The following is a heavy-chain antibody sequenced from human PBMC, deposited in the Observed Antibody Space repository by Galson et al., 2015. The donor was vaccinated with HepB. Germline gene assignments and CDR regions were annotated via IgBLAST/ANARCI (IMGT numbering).Heavy chain of an antibody. CDR1: GGTFSSYA. J-gene: IGHJ4*02. D-gene: IGHD3-22*01. CDR2: IIPIFGTA. Sequence: SVKVSCKASGGTFSSYAISWVRQAPGQGLEWMGGIIPIFGTANYAQKFQGRVTITADESTSTAYMELSSLRSEDTAVYYCARGSTYYYDSSGYSNVHWGQGTLVTVSS. CDR3: ARGSTYYYDSSGYSNVH. V-gene: IGHV1-69*13.